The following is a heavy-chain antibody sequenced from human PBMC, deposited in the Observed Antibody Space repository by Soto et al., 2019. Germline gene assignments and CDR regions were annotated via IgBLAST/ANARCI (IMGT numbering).Heavy chain of an antibody. J-gene: IGHJ4*02. CDR3: AKSPGMYYYDSSGYYHYDY. V-gene: IGHV3-23*01. CDR2: VGGDGSSI. Sequence: PGESLKVSCAASGFTFIAHWMHWGRQAPWKGLEWVSRVGGDGSSIYYADSVKGRFTISRDNAKNTLYLQMNSLRAEDTAVYYCAKSPGMYYYDSSGYYHYDYWGQGTLVTVSS. CDR1: GFTFIAHW. D-gene: IGHD3-22*01.